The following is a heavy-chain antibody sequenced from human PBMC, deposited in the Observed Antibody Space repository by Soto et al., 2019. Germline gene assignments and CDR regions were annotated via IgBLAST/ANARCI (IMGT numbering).Heavy chain of an antibody. D-gene: IGHD6-19*01. V-gene: IGHV3-30*18. CDR2: TSFDGSSG. J-gene: IGHJ4*02. CDR1: GFTFSSSG. CDR3: AKSPPAVAGYFFY. Sequence: QVQLVESGGGVVQPGRSLRLSCAASGFTFSSSGMHWVRQAPGKGLEWVAVTSFDGSSGYYADSVRGRFTISRDNSNNTLYLQINSLRAEDTAVYYCAKSPPAVAGYFFYWGQGTLVTVSS.